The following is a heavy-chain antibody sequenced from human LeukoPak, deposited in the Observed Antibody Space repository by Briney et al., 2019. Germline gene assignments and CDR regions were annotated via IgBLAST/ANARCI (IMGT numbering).Heavy chain of an antibody. CDR1: GGSISSYY. V-gene: IGHV4-59*01. CDR2: IYYSGST. D-gene: IGHD3-22*01. J-gene: IGHJ4*02. Sequence: SETLSLTCTVSGGSISSYYWSWIRQPPGKGLEWIGYIYYSGSTSYNPSLKSRVTISVDTSKNQFSLKLSSVTAADTAVYYCAGHYYDSSGYYYDYWGQGTLVTVSS. CDR3: AGHYYDSSGYYYDY.